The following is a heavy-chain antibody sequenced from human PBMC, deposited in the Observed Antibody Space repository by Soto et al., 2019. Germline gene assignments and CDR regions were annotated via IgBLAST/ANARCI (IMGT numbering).Heavy chain of an antibody. CDR2: IHHGGNS. V-gene: IGHV4-4*02. J-gene: IGHJ4*02. Sequence: QVQLQESGPGLVKPSGTLSLTCAVSGDSIISDKWWCWVRQAPGKGLEWIGEIHHGGNSKYNPSLKSRVIISVDRSKNQFSLILTSVTDADTAVYYCARGESQQQRDYWGQGTLVTVSS. CDR1: GDSIISDKW. CDR3: ARGESQQQRDY. D-gene: IGHD6-25*01.